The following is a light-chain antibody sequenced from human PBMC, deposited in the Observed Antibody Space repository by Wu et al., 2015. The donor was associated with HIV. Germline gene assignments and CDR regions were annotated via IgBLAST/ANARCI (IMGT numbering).Light chain of an antibody. CDR1: QSVSSY. V-gene: IGKV3-11*01. CDR2: DAS. J-gene: IGKJ2*01. Sequence: EIVLTQSPATLSLSPGERATLSCRASQSVSSYLAWFQQKPGQAPRLLIYDASNRATGIPARFSGSGSGTDFTLTVNNLQSEDSAVYYCQHYNNWPPYNFGQGTKVEI. CDR3: QHYNNWPPYN.